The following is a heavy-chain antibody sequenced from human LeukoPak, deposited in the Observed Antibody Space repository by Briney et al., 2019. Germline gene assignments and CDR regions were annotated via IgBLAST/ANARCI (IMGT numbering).Heavy chain of an antibody. J-gene: IGHJ4*02. D-gene: IGHD5-18*01. CDR2: ISAYNGNT. CDR3: ARVGGYGQPYYFDY. Sequence: ASVKVSCKASGYTFTTFGITWVRQAPGQGLEWMGWISAYNGNTNYAQKLQGRVTMTTDTSTSTAYMELRSLRSDDTAVYYCARVGGYGQPYYFDYWGQGTLVTVSS. V-gene: IGHV1-18*01. CDR1: GYTFTTFG.